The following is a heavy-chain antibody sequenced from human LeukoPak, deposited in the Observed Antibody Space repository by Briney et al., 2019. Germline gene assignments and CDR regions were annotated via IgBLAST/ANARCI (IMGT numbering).Heavy chain of an antibody. D-gene: IGHD3-3*01. CDR2: ISSSSSYI. CDR3: ARDHRRYDFWSGYYNWFDP. Sequence: GGSLRLSCAASGFTFSSYSMNWVRQAPGKGLEWVSSISSSSSYIYYADSVKGRFTISRDNAKNSLYLQMNSLRAEDTAVYYCARDHRRYDFWSGYYNWFDPWGQGTLVTVSS. CDR1: GFTFSSYS. J-gene: IGHJ5*02. V-gene: IGHV3-21*01.